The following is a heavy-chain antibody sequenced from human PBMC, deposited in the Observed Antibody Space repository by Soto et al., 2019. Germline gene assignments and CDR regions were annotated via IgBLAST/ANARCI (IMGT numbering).Heavy chain of an antibody. Sequence: DVQLVESGGGLVQPGRSLRLSCAASGFSFSDYQMNWVRQSPGRGLEWVSDISGSSSVLKYADSVKGRFTISRDNANKSLHLQLNGLRVEDTAVYYCARDYSSGWYAGGFDLWGQGTLVTVSS. V-gene: IGHV3-48*03. J-gene: IGHJ5*02. CDR3: ARDYSSGWYAGGFDL. D-gene: IGHD6-19*01. CDR1: GFSFSDYQ. CDR2: ISGSSSVL.